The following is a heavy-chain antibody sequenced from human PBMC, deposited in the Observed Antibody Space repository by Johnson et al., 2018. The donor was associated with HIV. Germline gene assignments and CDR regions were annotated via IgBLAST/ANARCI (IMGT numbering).Heavy chain of an antibody. J-gene: IGHJ3*02. CDR3: AILTDRISAFDI. V-gene: IGHV3-66*01. CDR2: IFSGGDT. CDR1: GFTVSSYY. Sequence: VQLVESGGGLVQPGGSLRLSCAASGFTVSSYYMSWVRQAPGKGLEWVSVIFSGGDTYYGDSVRGRFSISRDNSKNTLYLQMNSLRAEDTAVYYCAILTDRISAFDIWGQGTMVTVSS. D-gene: IGHD1-14*01.